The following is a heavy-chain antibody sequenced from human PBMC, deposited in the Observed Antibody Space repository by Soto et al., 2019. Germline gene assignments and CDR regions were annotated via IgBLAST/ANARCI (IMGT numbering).Heavy chain of an antibody. J-gene: IGHJ3*02. CDR3: ARDIFAMGIIVPNAFDI. CDR2: ISTYNGNT. D-gene: IGHD3-3*01. V-gene: IGHV1-18*01. Sequence: QVQLVQSGAEVKKPGASVKVSCKASGYSFTSYGISWVRQAPGQGLEWMGWISTYNGNTDYAQNLTGTVTMTTDTSTSTAYMALRSLRSDDTAVYYCARDIFAMGIIVPNAFDIWGPGTMVTVSS. CDR1: GYSFTSYG.